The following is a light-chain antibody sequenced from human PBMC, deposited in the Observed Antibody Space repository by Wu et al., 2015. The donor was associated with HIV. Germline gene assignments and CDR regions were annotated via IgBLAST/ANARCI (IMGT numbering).Light chain of an antibody. CDR2: AAS. CDR1: QNISSY. Sequence: DIQMTQSPSSLSASVGDRVTITCRPSQNISSYLNWYQQKPGKTPNLLIYAASNLQSGVPLRFSGSGSGTDFTLTISSLQPEDFATYYCQQTYITPPWTFGQGTKVEIK. V-gene: IGKV1-39*01. CDR3: QQTYITPPWT. J-gene: IGKJ1*01.